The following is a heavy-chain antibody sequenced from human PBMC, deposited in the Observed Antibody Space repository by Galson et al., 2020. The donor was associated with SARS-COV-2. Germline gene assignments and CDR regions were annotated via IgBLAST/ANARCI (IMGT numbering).Heavy chain of an antibody. CDR2: ISYDGSNK. Sequence: LKISCAASGFTFSSYAMHWVRQAPGKGLEWVAVISYDGSNKYYADSVKGRFTISRDNSKNTLYLQMNSLRAEDTAVYYCARSYSGSYYAAFDIWGQGTMVTVSS. CDR1: GFTFSSYA. CDR3: ARSYSGSYYAAFDI. V-gene: IGHV3-30-3*01. D-gene: IGHD1-26*01. J-gene: IGHJ3*02.